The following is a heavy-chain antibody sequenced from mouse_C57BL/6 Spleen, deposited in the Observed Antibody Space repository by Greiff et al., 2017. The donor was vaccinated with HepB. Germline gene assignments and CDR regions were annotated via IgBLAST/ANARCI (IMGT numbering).Heavy chain of an antibody. Sequence: QVQLQQSGAELVKPGASVKLSCKASGYTFTSYWMQWVKQRPGQGLEWIGEIDPSDSYTNYNQKFKGKATLTVDTSSSTAYMQLSSLTSEDSAVYYCARSGYGSSLWGQGTTLTVSS. CDR3: ARSGYGSSL. V-gene: IGHV1-50*01. CDR2: IDPSDSYT. D-gene: IGHD1-1*01. J-gene: IGHJ2*01. CDR1: GYTFTSYW.